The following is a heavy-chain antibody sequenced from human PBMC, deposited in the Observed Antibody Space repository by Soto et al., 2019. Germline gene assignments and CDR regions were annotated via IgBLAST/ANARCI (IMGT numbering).Heavy chain of an antibody. V-gene: IGHV1-18*01. D-gene: IGHD3-3*01. CDR1: GYTLTSYG. CDR2: INAYNGNT. Sequence: ASVKVSCKASGYTLTSYGISWVRQAPGQGLEWMGWINAYNGNTNYAQKLQGRVTMTEDTSTDTAYMELSSLRSEDTAVYYCATNYDFWSGYTKSYYYYYGMDVWGQGTTVTVSS. J-gene: IGHJ6*02. CDR3: ATNYDFWSGYTKSYYYYYGMDV.